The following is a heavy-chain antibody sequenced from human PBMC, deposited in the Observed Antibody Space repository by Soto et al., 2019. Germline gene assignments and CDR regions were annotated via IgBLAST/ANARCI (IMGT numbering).Heavy chain of an antibody. Sequence: QVQLVESGGGVVQPGRSLRLSCAASGFTFSSYGMHWVRQAPGKGLEWVAVISYDGSNKYYADSVKGRFTISRDNSKNTLYLQMNSLRAEDTAVYYCARKIGYYDFAHDYYGMDVWGQGTTVTVSS. D-gene: IGHD3-3*01. CDR1: GFTFSSYG. CDR3: ARKIGYYDFAHDYYGMDV. CDR2: ISYDGSNK. J-gene: IGHJ6*02. V-gene: IGHV3-30*03.